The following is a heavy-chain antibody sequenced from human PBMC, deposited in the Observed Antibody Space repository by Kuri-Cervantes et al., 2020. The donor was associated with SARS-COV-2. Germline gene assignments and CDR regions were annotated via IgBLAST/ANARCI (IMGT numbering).Heavy chain of an antibody. Sequence: ASVKVSCKASGYTFTSYGISWVRQAPGQGLEWVGWISAYNGNTNYAQKLQGRVTMTTDTSTSTAYMELSSLRSEDTAVYYCAVRYGSGSYYLPDYWGQGTLVTVSS. CDR2: ISAYNGNT. V-gene: IGHV1-18*01. J-gene: IGHJ4*02. D-gene: IGHD3-10*01. CDR1: GYTFTSYG. CDR3: AVRYGSGSYYLPDY.